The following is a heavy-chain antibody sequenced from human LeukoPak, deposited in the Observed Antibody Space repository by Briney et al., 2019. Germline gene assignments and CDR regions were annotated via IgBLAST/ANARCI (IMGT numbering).Heavy chain of an antibody. D-gene: IGHD3-10*01. Sequence: GGSLRLSCAASGFTFNRYTMSWVRQAPGKGLEWVSAISGSGDYTYYAVSVKGRFTISRDNSKNTLYLQLSSLGAEDTAVYSCASALGSGGSFDYWGQGTLVTVSS. CDR2: ISGSGDYT. V-gene: IGHV3-23*01. CDR1: GFTFNRYT. J-gene: IGHJ4*02. CDR3: ASALGSGGSFDY.